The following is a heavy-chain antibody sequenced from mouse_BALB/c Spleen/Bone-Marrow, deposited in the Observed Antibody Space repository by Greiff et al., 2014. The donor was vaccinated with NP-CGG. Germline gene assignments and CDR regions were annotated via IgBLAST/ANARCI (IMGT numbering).Heavy chain of an antibody. CDR1: GYTFTTYT. CDR3: AREARTGAWFAY. V-gene: IGHV1-4*02. CDR2: IVPSSGYT. D-gene: IGHD4-1*01. J-gene: IGHJ3*01. Sequence: VQLQQSGAELARPGASVKMSCKASGYTFTTYTIQWVKRRPGQGLEWIGYIVPSSGYTDYNQKFKDKTSLTADKSSNTAYIQLSSLTSADSAVYYCAREARTGAWFAYWGQGTLVTVFA.